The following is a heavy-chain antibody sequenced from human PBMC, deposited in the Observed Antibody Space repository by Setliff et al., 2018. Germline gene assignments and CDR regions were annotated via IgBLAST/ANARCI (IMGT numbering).Heavy chain of an antibody. CDR1: GYTFTSYA. V-gene: IGHV1-8*02. CDR3: ARVPYYYRWDY. D-gene: IGHD1-26*01. J-gene: IGHJ4*02. CDR2: MNPNSGNT. Sequence: ASVKVSCKASGYTFTSYAMNWVRQAPGQGLEWMGWMNPNSGNTGYAQKFQGRVTMTRNTSISTAYMELSSLRSEDTAVYYCARVPYYYRWDYWGQGTLVTVSS.